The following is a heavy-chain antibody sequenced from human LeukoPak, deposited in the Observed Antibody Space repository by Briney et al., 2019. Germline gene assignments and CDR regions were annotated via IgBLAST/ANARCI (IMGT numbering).Heavy chain of an antibody. CDR3: ARDVGTVDYYYMDV. CDR1: GYTFTGYY. D-gene: IGHD1-1*01. V-gene: IGHV1-2*02. J-gene: IGHJ6*03. CDR2: INPNSGGT. Sequence: ASVKVSCKASGYTFTGYYMHWVRQAPGQGLEWMGWINPNSGGTNYAQKFQGRVTMTRDTSTSTVYMELSSLRSEDTAVYYCARDVGTVDYYYMDVWGKGTTVTISS.